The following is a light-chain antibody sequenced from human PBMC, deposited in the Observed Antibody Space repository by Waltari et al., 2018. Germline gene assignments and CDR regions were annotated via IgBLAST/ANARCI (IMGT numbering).Light chain of an antibody. J-gene: IGLJ2*01. CDR2: QDT. CDR3: QVWESSTVV. CDR1: PFGDHF. Sequence: YELTQPPSVSVSPGQTASIPCSAAPFGDHFVSWYQQKPGQSPILVIYQDTRRPSQIPGRFSGSNSGNTATLTISGTQAMDEAHYYCQVWESSTVVFGGGTKVTVL. V-gene: IGLV3-1*01.